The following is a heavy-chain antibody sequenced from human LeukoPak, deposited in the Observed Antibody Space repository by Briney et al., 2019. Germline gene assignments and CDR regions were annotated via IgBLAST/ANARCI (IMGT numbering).Heavy chain of an antibody. V-gene: IGHV4-39*01. CDR1: GGSISSSSYY. Sequence: SETLSLTCTVSGGSISSSSYYWGWIRQPPGKGLEWIGSIYYSGSTYYNPSLKSRVTISVDTSKNQFSLKLSSVTAADTAVYYCARGRLSAVAGSRGYYFDYWGQGTLVTVSS. CDR3: ARGRLSAVAGSRGYYFDY. J-gene: IGHJ4*02. CDR2: IYYSGST. D-gene: IGHD6-19*01.